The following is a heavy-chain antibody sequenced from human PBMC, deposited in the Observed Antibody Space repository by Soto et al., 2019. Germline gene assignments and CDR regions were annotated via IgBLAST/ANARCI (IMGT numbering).Heavy chain of an antibody. D-gene: IGHD1-1*01. CDR1: GGSINSGNYY. J-gene: IGHJ4*02. CDR2: IYYSSST. V-gene: IGHV4-31*03. CDR3: AQEGGRGEGYNAADI. Sequence: KASETLSLTCTVSGGSINSGNYYWSWIRQHPGKGLEWIGYIYYSSSTYYNPSLKSRVSISIDTSKNQFSLKLNSVTAADTAVYYCAQEGGRGEGYNAADIWGQGTRVTVSS.